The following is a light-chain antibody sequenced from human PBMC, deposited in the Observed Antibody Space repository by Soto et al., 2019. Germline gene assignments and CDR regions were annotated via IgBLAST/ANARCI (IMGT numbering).Light chain of an antibody. V-gene: IGKV3-20*01. CDR1: QSVNSN. J-gene: IGKJ1*01. CDR2: GAS. Sequence: EIVLTQSPGTLSLSPGERATLSCRASQSVNSNLAWYQQRPGQRPRVLMYGASSRATGIPDRFSGSRSGTDFPLTISRLEPEDFAVYYCQQYQNSPRTFGQGTKVEIK. CDR3: QQYQNSPRT.